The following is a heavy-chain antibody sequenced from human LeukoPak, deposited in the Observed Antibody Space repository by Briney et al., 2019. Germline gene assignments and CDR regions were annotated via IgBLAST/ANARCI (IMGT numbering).Heavy chain of an antibody. CDR1: GDSISSSTYF. Sequence: SETLSLTCTVSGDSISSSTYFWGWIRQPPGKGLEWIGEINHSGSTNYNPSLKSRITISVDTSKNQFSLILSSVTAADTAVYYCARGGYWTFDYWGQGTLVTVSS. CDR2: INHSGST. V-gene: IGHV4-39*07. D-gene: IGHD2-8*02. J-gene: IGHJ4*02. CDR3: ARGGYWTFDY.